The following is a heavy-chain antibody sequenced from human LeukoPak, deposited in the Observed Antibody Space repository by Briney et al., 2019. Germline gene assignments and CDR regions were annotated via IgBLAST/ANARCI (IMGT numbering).Heavy chain of an antibody. D-gene: IGHD3-3*01. CDR1: GYSFTSYW. J-gene: IGHJ6*02. Sequence: KTGESLKISCKGSGYSFTSYWIGWVRQMPGKGLEWMGIIYPGDSDTRYSPSFQGQVTISADKSISTAYLQWSSLKASDTAMYYCARRNYDFSPGVHYGMDVWGQGTTVTVSS. V-gene: IGHV5-51*01. CDR3: ARRNYDFSPGVHYGMDV. CDR2: IYPGDSDT.